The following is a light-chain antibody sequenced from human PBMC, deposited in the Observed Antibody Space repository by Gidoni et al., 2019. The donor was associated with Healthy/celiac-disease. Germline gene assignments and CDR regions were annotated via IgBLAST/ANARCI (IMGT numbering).Light chain of an antibody. CDR1: QSVLYSSKNKNY. Sequence: DIVMTQSPDSLAVSLGERATINCKSSQSVLYSSKNKNYLAWYQQKPGQPPKLLIYWASTRESGVPDRFSGSGSGTDFTLTISSLQAEDVAVSYCQQYYSTPFTFGPGTKVDIK. CDR2: WAS. V-gene: IGKV4-1*01. J-gene: IGKJ3*01. CDR3: QQYYSTPFT.